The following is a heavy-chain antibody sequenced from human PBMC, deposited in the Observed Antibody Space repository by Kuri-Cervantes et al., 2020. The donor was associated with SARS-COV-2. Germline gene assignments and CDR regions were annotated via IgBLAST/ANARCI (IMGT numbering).Heavy chain of an antibody. CDR2: IDSSSYYI. Sequence: GESMKISCAASGFTFSGYSMNWIRQAPGKGLEWVASIDSSSYYIYHADSMKGRLTISRDNAKTSLYMQMNSLKPEDTAVYYCAREEGGELGEAFDYWGQGALVTVSS. CDR3: AREEGGELGEAFDY. CDR1: GFTFSGYS. J-gene: IGHJ4*02. D-gene: IGHD7-27*01. V-gene: IGHV3-21*01.